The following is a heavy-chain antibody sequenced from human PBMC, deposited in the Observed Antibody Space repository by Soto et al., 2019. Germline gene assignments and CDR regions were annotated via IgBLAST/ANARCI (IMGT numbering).Heavy chain of an antibody. D-gene: IGHD6-6*01. CDR1: GGSISSYY. V-gene: IGHV4-59*01. CDR2: IYYSGST. J-gene: IGHJ6*02. Sequence: SETLSLTCTVSGGSISSYYWSWIRQPPGKGLEWIGYIYYSGSTNYNPSLKSRVTISVDTSRNQFSLKLSSVTAADTAVYYCARDRPSSIAARPYYYYYYGMDVWGQGTTVTVSS. CDR3: ARDRPSSIAARPYYYYYYGMDV.